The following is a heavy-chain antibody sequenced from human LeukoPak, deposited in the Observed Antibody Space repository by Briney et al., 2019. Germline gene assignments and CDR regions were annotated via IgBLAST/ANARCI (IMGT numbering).Heavy chain of an antibody. J-gene: IGHJ5*02. CDR3: ARGSSSFWFDP. CDR2: INHSGST. V-gene: IGHV4-34*01. CDR1: GGSFSGYY. D-gene: IGHD6-6*01. Sequence: SETLSLTCAVYGGSFSGYYWSWIRQPPGKGLEWIGEINHSGSTNYDPSLKSRVTISVDTSKNQFSLKLSSVTAADTAVYYCARGSSSFWFDPWGQGTLVTVSS.